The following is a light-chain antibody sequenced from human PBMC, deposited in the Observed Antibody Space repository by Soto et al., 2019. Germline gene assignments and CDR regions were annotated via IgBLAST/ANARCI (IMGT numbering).Light chain of an antibody. Sequence: IQLTQSPSPLSASVGDRVTITCRASQDISSFLAWYQQKPGKAPKLLIYAATSLQSGVPSRFSGSGSGTEFTLTISSLQPEDFATYYCQQLALYPSTFGGGTKVE. CDR1: QDISSF. J-gene: IGKJ4*01. CDR2: AAT. V-gene: IGKV1-9*01. CDR3: QQLALYPST.